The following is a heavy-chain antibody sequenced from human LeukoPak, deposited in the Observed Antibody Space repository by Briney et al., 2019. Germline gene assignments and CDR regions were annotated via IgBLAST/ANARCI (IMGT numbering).Heavy chain of an antibody. V-gene: IGHV3-23*01. Sequence: PGGSLRLSYAASGFTFSSYAMSWVRQAPGKGLEWVSAISGSGGSTYYADSVKGRFTISRDNSKNTLYLQMNSLRAEDTAVYYCAKCIAVRGVIPFDYWGQGTLVTVSS. J-gene: IGHJ4*02. CDR2: ISGSGGST. D-gene: IGHD3-10*02. CDR1: GFTFSSYA. CDR3: AKCIAVRGVIPFDY.